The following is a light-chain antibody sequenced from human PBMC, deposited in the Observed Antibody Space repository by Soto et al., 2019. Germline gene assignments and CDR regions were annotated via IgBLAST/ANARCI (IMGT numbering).Light chain of an antibody. CDR2: EGS. J-gene: IGLJ1*01. CDR1: SSV. V-gene: IGLV2-23*01. CDR3: CSYAAAFV. Sequence: QSALTQPASVSGSPGQSITISCTGSSSVSWYQQHPGKAPKLMIYEGSKRPSGVSNRFSGSTSGNTASLTISGLQGEDQAEYYCCSYAAAFVFGSGTKLTVL.